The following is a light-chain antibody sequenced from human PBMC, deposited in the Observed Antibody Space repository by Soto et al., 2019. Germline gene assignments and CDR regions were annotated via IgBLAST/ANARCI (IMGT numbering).Light chain of an antibody. CDR1: SSDVGGYNY. J-gene: IGLJ1*01. Sequence: QSVLTQPRSVSGSPGQSVTISCTGTSSDVGGYNYVSWYQQHPGKAPKLMIYDVSKRPSGVPDRFSGSKSGNTASLTISGLQAEDEADYYCCSYSCSYTFEVFGTGTKLTVL. V-gene: IGLV2-11*01. CDR2: DVS. CDR3: CSYSCSYTFEV.